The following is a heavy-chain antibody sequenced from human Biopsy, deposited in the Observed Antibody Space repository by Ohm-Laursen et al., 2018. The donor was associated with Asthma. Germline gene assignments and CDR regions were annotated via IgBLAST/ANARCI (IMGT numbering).Heavy chain of an antibody. CDR2: IYSGGTS. Sequence: SLRLSCAASGFAVSRDHMFWVRQAPGKGLEWVSVIYSGGTSHTADSVRGRFTISRDYSKNTLYLQMHGLRAEDTAVYYCARGDSSNWSHYYFEFWGQGTLVTVSS. V-gene: IGHV3-53*05. D-gene: IGHD3-22*01. CDR3: ARGDSSNWSHYYFEF. CDR1: GFAVSRDH. J-gene: IGHJ4*02.